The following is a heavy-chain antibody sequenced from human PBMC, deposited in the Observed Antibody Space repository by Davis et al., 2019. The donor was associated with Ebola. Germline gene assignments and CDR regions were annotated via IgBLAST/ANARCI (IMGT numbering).Heavy chain of an antibody. D-gene: IGHD3-22*01. CDR3: ARFFSSGYYYFDY. CDR2: IYYSGST. CDR1: GYSISSGYY. V-gene: IGHV4-38-2*02. J-gene: IGHJ4*02. Sequence: MPSETLSLTCTVSGYSISSGYYWGWIRQPPGKGLEWIGYIYYSGSTNYNPSLKSRVTISVDTSKNQFSLKLSSVTAADTAMYNCARFFSSGYYYFDYWGQGTPVTVSS.